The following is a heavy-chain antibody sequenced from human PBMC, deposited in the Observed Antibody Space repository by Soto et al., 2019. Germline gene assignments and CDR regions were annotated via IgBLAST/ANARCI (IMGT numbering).Heavy chain of an antibody. J-gene: IGHJ4*02. CDR3: VKDRSDTWSFDY. CDR1: GFTFSSCA. D-gene: IGHD2-8*02. CDR2: VTHDGSLY. V-gene: IGHV3-30*18. Sequence: QVQLVESGGGVVQPGRSLRLSCVASGFTFSSCAMHWVRQVPGKGLEWLAVVTHDGSLYPYADSVKGRFSISRDNSRKTLYLQMNRLRPEETAVYYCVKDRSDTWSFDYWGQGTLVTVSS.